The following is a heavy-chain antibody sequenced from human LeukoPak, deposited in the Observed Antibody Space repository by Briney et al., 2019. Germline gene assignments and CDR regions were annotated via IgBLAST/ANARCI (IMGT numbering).Heavy chain of an antibody. Sequence: SETLSLTCTVSGGSLSSYYWSWMRQPPGKGLEWIGYIYYSWSTNYHPSLKSRVTISVDTSKNQFSLKLSSVTAADTAVYYCATTESGYDLFFDYWGQGTLVTVSS. V-gene: IGHV4-59*01. CDR3: ATTESGYDLFFDY. D-gene: IGHD5-12*01. J-gene: IGHJ4*02. CDR2: IYYSWST. CDR1: GGSLSSYY.